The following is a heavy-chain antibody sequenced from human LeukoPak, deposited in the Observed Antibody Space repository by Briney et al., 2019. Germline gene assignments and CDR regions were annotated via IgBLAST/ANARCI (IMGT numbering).Heavy chain of an antibody. J-gene: IGHJ4*02. V-gene: IGHV3-7*01. Sequence: GGSLRLSCAASGFTFSSYWMSWVRQAPGKGLEWVANIKQDGSEKYYVDCVKGRFTISRDNAKNSLYLQMNSLRAEDTAVYYCARDWRGGYLLDWGQGTLVTVSS. CDR2: IKQDGSEK. CDR1: GFTFSSYW. CDR3: ARDWRGGYLLD. D-gene: IGHD3-22*01.